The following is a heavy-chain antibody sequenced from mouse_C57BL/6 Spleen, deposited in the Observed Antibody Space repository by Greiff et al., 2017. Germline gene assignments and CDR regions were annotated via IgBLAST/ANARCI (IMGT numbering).Heavy chain of an antibody. CDR1: GFTFSDYG. CDR2: ISSGSSTL. J-gene: IGHJ4*01. Sequence: EVQGVESGGGLVKPGGSLKLSCAASGFTFSDYGMHWVRQAPEKGLEWVAYISSGSSTLYYADTVKGRFTISRDNAKNTLFLQMTSLRSEDTAMYYCAKETLEGAMDYWGQGTSVTVSS. CDR3: AKETLEGAMDY. V-gene: IGHV5-17*01.